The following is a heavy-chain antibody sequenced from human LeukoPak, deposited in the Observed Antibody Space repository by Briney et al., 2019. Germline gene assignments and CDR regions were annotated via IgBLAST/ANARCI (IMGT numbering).Heavy chain of an antibody. V-gene: IGHV4-4*07. J-gene: IGHJ4*02. CDR3: ARHPRGRGYFDY. D-gene: IGHD3-16*01. CDR2: IYVTEST. CDR1: GGSITSYY. Sequence: SETLSLTCTVSGGSITSYYWSWIRQPAGKGLEWIGRIYVTESTTYNPSLKSRVTISIDTSKNQFSLKLTSVTAADTAVYYCARHPRGRGYFDYWGQGTLVTVSS.